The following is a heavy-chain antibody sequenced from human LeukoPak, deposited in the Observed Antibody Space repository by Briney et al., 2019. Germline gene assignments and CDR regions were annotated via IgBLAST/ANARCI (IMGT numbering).Heavy chain of an antibody. D-gene: IGHD6-13*01. V-gene: IGHV3-21*01. CDR2: ISSSRSYI. CDR1: GFTFSSYS. CDR3: ARFIAAPYYFDY. J-gene: IGHJ4*02. Sequence: PGGSLRLSCAASGFTFSSYSMNWVRQAPGKGLEWASFISSSRSYIYYADSVKGRFTISRDNAKNSLYLQMNSLRAEDTAVYYCARFIAAPYYFDYWGRGTLVTVSS.